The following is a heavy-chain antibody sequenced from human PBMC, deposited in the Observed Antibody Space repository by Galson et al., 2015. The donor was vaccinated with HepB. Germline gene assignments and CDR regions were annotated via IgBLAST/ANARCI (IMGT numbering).Heavy chain of an antibody. CDR3: ATRRPPGTTPDY. V-gene: IGHV3-23*01. Sequence: SLRLSCAGSGFTFNSYTMSWVRQAPGTGLEWISGISGSGAGTFYADSVKGRFTVSIDNSKRTLYLQMNSLRVEDMGVYYCATRRPPGTTPDYWGQGSLVTVSS. CDR1: GFTFNSYT. CDR2: ISGSGAGT. J-gene: IGHJ4*02. D-gene: IGHD1-14*01.